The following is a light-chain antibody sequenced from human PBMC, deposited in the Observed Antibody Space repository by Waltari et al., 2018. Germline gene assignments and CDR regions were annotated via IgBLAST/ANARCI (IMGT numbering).Light chain of an antibody. V-gene: IGLV2-14*01. CDR1: SSDVGGYNY. J-gene: IGLJ2*01. Sequence: QSALTQPASVSGPPGQSITISCTGTSSDVGGYNYVSWYQQHPVKAPKLMIYDVSKRPSGVSNRFSGSKSGNTASLTISGLQAEDEADYYCSSYTSSSTSVVFGGGTKLTVL. CDR3: SSYTSSSTSVV. CDR2: DVS.